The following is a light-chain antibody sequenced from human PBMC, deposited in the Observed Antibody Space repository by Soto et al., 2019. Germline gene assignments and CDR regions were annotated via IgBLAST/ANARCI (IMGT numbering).Light chain of an antibody. V-gene: IGKV3D-15*01. Sequence: EIVMTQSPATLSVSPGERATLSCRASQSVRSNLAWYQQKPGQAPRLLISVASSRATGIPDRFTGSGSGTDFTLTISSLQPEDFATYYCQQSYSTPLTFGQGTRLEIK. CDR3: QQSYSTPLT. CDR2: VAS. CDR1: QSVRSN. J-gene: IGKJ5*01.